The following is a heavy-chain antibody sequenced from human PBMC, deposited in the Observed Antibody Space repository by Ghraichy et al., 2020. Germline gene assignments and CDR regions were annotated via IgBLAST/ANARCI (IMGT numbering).Heavy chain of an antibody. J-gene: IGHJ3*02. Sequence: SETLSLTCTVSGGSISSYYWSWIQQPPGKGLEWIGYIYYTGSTNYNPSLKSRVTMSVDTSKNQLSLHLTSVTAADTAVYYCARDGLGRGMSFDIWGQGTVVTVSS. CDR3: ARDGLGRGMSFDI. V-gene: IGHV4-59*01. CDR1: GGSISSYY. CDR2: IYYTGST. D-gene: IGHD3-16*01.